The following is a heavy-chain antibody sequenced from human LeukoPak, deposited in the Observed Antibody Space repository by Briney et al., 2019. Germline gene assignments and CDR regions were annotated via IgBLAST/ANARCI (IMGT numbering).Heavy chain of an antibody. J-gene: IGHJ3*02. CDR3: ARGTYYYDSSGYYPKHDAFDI. CDR2: IYSGGST. CDR1: GFTVSSNY. D-gene: IGHD3-22*01. Sequence: GGSLRLSCAASGFTVSSNYMSWVRQAPGKGLEWVSVIYSGGSTYYADSVKGRFTISRDNSKNTLYLQMNSLRAEDTAVYYCARGTYYYDSSGYYPKHDAFDIWGQGTMVTVS. V-gene: IGHV3-53*01.